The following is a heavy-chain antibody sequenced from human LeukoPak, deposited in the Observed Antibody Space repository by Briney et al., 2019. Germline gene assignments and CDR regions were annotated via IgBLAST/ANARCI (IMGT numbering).Heavy chain of an antibody. CDR3: ARVLRGSSAFET. CDR1: GYNFNVYY. CDR2: INPSSGGT. D-gene: IGHD3-10*01. V-gene: IGHV1-2*02. Sequence: ASVKVSCKASGYNFNVYYINWVRQAPGQGLEWMGWINPSSGGTYYAQRFKGRVTMTRDTSVSTAYMELNSLTSDDTAVYFCARVLRGSSAFETWGQGTMVTVSS. J-gene: IGHJ3*02.